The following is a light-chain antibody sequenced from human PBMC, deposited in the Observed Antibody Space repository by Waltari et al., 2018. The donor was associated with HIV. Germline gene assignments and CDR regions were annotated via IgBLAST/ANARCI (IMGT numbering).Light chain of an antibody. Sequence: QSVLTQPPSASGTLGQRVTTACSGRSTNIVTNYVYWYKQFPGTAPELVFNHTNQRPLRVPDLFSGSQSSTSAYLATSGLRSEDEADYYCAAWDDSLNGWLFGGGTRLSVL. V-gene: IGLV1-47*01. CDR1: STNIVTNY. CDR3: AAWDDSLNGWL. J-gene: IGLJ2*01. CDR2: HTN.